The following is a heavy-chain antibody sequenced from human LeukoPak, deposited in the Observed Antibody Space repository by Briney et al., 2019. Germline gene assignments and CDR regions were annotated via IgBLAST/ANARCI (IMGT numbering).Heavy chain of an antibody. CDR3: ARGMYSSSRLVYYYMDV. J-gene: IGHJ6*03. CDR2: IYYSGSA. V-gene: IGHV4-59*01. D-gene: IGHD6-6*01. CDR1: GGSISSYY. Sequence: SETLSLTCTVSGGSISSYYWSRIRQPPGKGLEWIGYIYYSGSANYNPSLKSRVTISVDTSKNQFSLKLSSVTAADTAVYYCARGMYSSSRLVYYYMDVWGKGTTVTVSS.